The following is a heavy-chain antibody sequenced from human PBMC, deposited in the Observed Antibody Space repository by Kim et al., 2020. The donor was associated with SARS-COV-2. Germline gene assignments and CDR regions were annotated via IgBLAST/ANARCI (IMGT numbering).Heavy chain of an antibody. Sequence: SETLSLTCTVSGGSISSGGYYWSWIRQHPGKGLEWIGYIYYSGSTYYNPSLKSRVTISVDTSKNQFSLKLSSVTAADTAVYYCARALPYYDYVWGSYRAGNFDYWGQGTLVTVSS. J-gene: IGHJ4*02. D-gene: IGHD3-16*02. V-gene: IGHV4-31*03. CDR1: GGSISSGGYY. CDR2: IYYSGST. CDR3: ARALPYYDYVWGSYRAGNFDY.